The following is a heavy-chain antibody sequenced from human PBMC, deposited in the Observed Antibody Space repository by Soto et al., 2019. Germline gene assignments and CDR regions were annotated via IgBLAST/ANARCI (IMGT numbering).Heavy chain of an antibody. Sequence: EVLLVESGGGLVQPGGSLRLSCTASGFTFSSYEMNWVRQAPGKGLEWNSYISTSGRTIFDAGSVKGRFTISRDNTRNTLFLQMDSLRPEDTAVYYCERQPAHVYEASPKWFDHWGQGTLVIVTS. CDR3: ERQPAHVYEASPKWFDH. D-gene: IGHD6-13*01. V-gene: IGHV3-48*03. J-gene: IGHJ5*02. CDR2: ISTSGRTI. CDR1: GFTFSSYE.